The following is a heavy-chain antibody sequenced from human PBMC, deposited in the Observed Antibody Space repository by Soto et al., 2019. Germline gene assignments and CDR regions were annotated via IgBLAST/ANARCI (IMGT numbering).Heavy chain of an antibody. CDR1: GFTFSSYG. CDR2: ISYDGSNK. CDR3: AKGEGAYCGGYCYAPFDY. D-gene: IGHD2-21*02. Sequence: QVQLVESGGGVVQPGRSLRLSCAASGFTFSSYGMHWVRQAPGKGLEWGAVISYDGSNKYYADSVKGRFTSSRDNSKNTLYLQMNSLRGEDTAVYCCAKGEGAYCGGYCYAPFDYWGQGTLVTVSS. V-gene: IGHV3-30*18. J-gene: IGHJ4*02.